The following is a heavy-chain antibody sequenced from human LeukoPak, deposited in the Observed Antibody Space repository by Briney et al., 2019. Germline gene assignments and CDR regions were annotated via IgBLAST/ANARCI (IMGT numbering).Heavy chain of an antibody. J-gene: IGHJ3*02. D-gene: IGHD1-26*01. CDR2: IGYRGDNT. CDR3: ARDQWELDTFDI. CDR1: GFIFGSHV. V-gene: IGHV3-23*01. Sequence: GGSLRLSCAASGFIFGSHVMNWVRQAPGKELEWVSSIGYRGDNTYYADSVKGRFIISRDNAKNSLYLQMNSLRAEDTAVYYCARDQWELDTFDIWGQGTMVTVSS.